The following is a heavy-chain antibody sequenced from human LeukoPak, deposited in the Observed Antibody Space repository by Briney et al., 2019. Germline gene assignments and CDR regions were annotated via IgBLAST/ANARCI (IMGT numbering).Heavy chain of an antibody. CDR3: ARRRRGNDY. CDR2: IYYSGST. V-gene: IGHV4-39*01. Sequence: PSETLSLTCTVSGGSISSSSYYWGWIRQPPGKGMEWIGSIYYSGSTYYNPSLKSRVTISVDTSKNQFSLTLSSVTAPDTAVYYCARRRRGNDYCGQGTLVTVSS. D-gene: IGHD3-10*01. J-gene: IGHJ4*02. CDR1: GGSISSSSYY.